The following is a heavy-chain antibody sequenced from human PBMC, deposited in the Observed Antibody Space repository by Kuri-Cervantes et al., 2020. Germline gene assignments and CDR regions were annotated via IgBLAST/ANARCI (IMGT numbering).Heavy chain of an antibody. Sequence: GESLKISCAASGFTFSNYGMQWVRQAPGKGLEWVAFIRYDGSNKYYADSVKGRFTLSRDNSKNTLYLQMYSLRPDDTAVYYCAKAQQQLDHFTNFFHYWGQGALVTVSS. CDR1: GFTFSNYG. D-gene: IGHD6-13*01. V-gene: IGHV3-30*02. J-gene: IGHJ4*02. CDR3: AKAQQQLDHFTNFFHY. CDR2: IRYDGSNK.